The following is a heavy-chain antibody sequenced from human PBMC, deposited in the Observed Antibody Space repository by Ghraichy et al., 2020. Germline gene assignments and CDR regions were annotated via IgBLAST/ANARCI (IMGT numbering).Heavy chain of an antibody. CDR2: IVVGSGNT. Sequence: SVKVSCKASGFTFTSSAVQWVRQARGQRLEWIGWIVVGSGNTNYAQKFQERVTITRDMSTSTAYMELSSLRSEDTAVYYCAADGTRDYYYGMDVWGQGTTVTGSS. CDR3: AADGTRDYYYGMDV. CDR1: GFTFTSSA. J-gene: IGHJ6*02. V-gene: IGHV1-58*01. D-gene: IGHD1-26*01.